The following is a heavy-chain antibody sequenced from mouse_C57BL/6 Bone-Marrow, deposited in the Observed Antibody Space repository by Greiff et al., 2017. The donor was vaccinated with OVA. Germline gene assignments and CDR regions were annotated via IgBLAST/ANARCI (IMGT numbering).Heavy chain of an antibody. CDR1: GYSFTGYY. CDR3: ARGGYYASRAYYAMDY. V-gene: IGHV1-31*01. J-gene: IGHJ4*01. CDR2: IYPYNGVS. Sequence: EVQLQQSGPELVKPGASVKISCKASGYSFTGYYMHWVKQSHGNILDWIGYIYPYNGVSSYNQKFKGKATLTVDKSSSTAYMELRSLTSEDSAVYYCARGGYYASRAYYAMDYWGQGTSVTVSS. D-gene: IGHD1-1*01.